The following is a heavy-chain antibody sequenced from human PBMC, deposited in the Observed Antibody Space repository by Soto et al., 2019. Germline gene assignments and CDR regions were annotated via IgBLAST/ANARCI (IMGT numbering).Heavy chain of an antibody. J-gene: IGHJ6*02. D-gene: IGHD6-6*01. V-gene: IGHV5-51*01. Sequence: GESLKISCKGSGYSFTSYWIGWVRQMPGKGLEWMGIIYPGDSDTRYSPSFRGQVTISADKSISTAYLQWSSLKASDTAMYYYASHSSSTDYYYYGMDVWGQGTTVTVSS. CDR2: IYPGDSDT. CDR1: GYSFTSYW. CDR3: ASHSSSTDYYYYGMDV.